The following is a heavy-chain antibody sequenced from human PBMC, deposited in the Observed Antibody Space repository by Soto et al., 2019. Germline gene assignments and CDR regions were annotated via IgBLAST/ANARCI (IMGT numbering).Heavy chain of an antibody. D-gene: IGHD6-6*01. J-gene: IGHJ5*02. CDR2: INAGNGNT. Sequence: ASVKVSCKASGYTFTSYAMHWVRQAPGQRLEWMGWINAGNGNTKYSQKFQGRVTITRDTSASTAYMELSSLRSEDTAVYYCARERVNFIAANWFDPWGQGTLVTVSS. V-gene: IGHV1-3*01. CDR3: ARERVNFIAANWFDP. CDR1: GYTFTSYA.